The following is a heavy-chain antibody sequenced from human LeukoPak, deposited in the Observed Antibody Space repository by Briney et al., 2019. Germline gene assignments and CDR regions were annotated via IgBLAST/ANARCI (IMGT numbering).Heavy chain of an antibody. D-gene: IGHD5-18*01. CDR3: ARQPANTAALHI. Sequence: PSETLSLTCTVSGGSINAYYWSWIRQPPGKGLEWIAYVRDNGENNYNPSLKSRVAISVDTANNQISLRLNFVTAADTAIYYCARQPANTAALHIWGLGTMVTVSS. CDR1: GGSINAYY. CDR2: VRDNGEN. V-gene: IGHV4-59*08. J-gene: IGHJ3*02.